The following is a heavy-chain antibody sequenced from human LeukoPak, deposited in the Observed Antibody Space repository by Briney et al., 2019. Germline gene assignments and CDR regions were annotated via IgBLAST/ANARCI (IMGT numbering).Heavy chain of an antibody. V-gene: IGHV3-7*03. CDR2: IKQEGSDK. D-gene: IGHD4-23*01. J-gene: IGHJ4*02. CDR3: ARKTVVGSYFDY. CDR1: GFTFSAYW. Sequence: PGGSLRLSCAASGFTFSAYWMSWVRQAPGKGLEWVANIKQEGSDKYYVDSVKGRLTISRDNAKNSLYMQMNSLRAEDTAVYYCARKTVVGSYFDYWGQGTPVTVSS.